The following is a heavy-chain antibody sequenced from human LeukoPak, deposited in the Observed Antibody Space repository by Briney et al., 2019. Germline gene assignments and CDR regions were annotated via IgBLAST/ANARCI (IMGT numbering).Heavy chain of an antibody. CDR1: GFTFSSYS. Sequence: AGGSLRLSCAASGFTFSSYSMNWVRQAPGKGLEWVSSISSSSSYIYYADSVKGRFTISRDNAKNSLYLQMSSLRAENTAIYFCAKGNYYYESGLDYWGRGTQVTVSS. CDR3: AKGNYYYESGLDY. J-gene: IGHJ4*02. CDR2: ISSSSSYI. D-gene: IGHD3-10*01. V-gene: IGHV3-21*04.